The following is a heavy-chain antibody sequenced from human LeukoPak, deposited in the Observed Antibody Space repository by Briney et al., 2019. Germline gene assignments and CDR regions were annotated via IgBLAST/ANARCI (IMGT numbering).Heavy chain of an antibody. CDR3: ARGGVLKSVDY. CDR1: GGSIGSHY. V-gene: IGHV4-59*11. Sequence: SETLSLTCTVSGGSIGSHYWAWIRQTPGKGLEWIGYVYDIGSTKYNPSLKSRVTISVDTSKNQFSLRLSSVTAADTAVYYCARGGVLKSVDYWGQGTLVAVSS. D-gene: IGHD3-16*01. CDR2: VYDIGST. J-gene: IGHJ4*02.